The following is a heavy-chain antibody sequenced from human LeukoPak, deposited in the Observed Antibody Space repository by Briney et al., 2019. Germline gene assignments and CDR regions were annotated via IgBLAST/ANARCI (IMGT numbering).Heavy chain of an antibody. CDR1: GYTFTSYD. CDR3: ARSIAAAGTGWFDH. J-gene: IGHJ5*02. Sequence: ASVTVSYKASGYTFTSYDINWVRQATGQGLEWMGWMNPNSGNTGYAQKFQGRVTMTRNTSISTAYMELSSLRSEDTAVYYCARSIAAAGTGWFDHWGQGTLVTVSS. CDR2: MNPNSGNT. D-gene: IGHD6-13*01. V-gene: IGHV1-8*01.